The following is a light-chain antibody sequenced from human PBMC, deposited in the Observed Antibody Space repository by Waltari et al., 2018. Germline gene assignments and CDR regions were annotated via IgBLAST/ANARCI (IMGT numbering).Light chain of an antibody. CDR3: QQYDSTPWT. J-gene: IGKJ1*01. CDR1: QSILYSSNNKNY. CDR2: WAS. V-gene: IGKV4-1*01. Sequence: DIVMTQSPDSLAASLGERAAINGKSSQSILYSSNNKNYLAWYQQKPGQPPNLLIYWASTRKSGVPDRFSGSGSGTDFTLTISSLQAEDVAVYYCQQYDSTPWTFGQGTKVEIK.